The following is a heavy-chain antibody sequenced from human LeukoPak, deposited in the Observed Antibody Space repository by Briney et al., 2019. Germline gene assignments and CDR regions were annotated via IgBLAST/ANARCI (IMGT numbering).Heavy chain of an antibody. CDR2: IFHTGST. CDR1: GVSISSGAYS. V-gene: IGHV4-30-2*01. J-gene: IGHJ5*02. CDR3: ARELWFANAPGSWLDP. D-gene: IGHD3-10*01. Sequence: SETLPLTCTVSGVSISSGAYSWSWIRQPPGKGLEWIGYIFHTGSTFYNPSLKSRVTISVDNSKSQFSLRLSSVTAADTAVYYCARELWFANAPGSWLDPWGQGTLVIVSS.